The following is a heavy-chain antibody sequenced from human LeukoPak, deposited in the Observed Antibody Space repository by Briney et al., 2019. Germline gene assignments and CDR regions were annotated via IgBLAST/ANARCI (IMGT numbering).Heavy chain of an antibody. CDR2: ISGSGGSS. D-gene: IGHD2-21*02. Sequence: GGSLRLSCAASGFTFSSYAMSWVRQAPGKGLEWVSAISGSGGSSYYADSVKGRFTISRDNSKNTLCLQMNSLRAEDTAVYYCAKDRPIVVVTAILDYWGQGTLVTVSS. CDR3: AKDRPIVVVTAILDY. CDR1: GFTFSSYA. J-gene: IGHJ4*02. V-gene: IGHV3-23*01.